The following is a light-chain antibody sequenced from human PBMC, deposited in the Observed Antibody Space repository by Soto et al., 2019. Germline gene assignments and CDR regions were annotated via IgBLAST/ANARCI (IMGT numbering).Light chain of an antibody. V-gene: IGKV3-20*01. Sequence: EIVLTQSPGTLSLSPGERATLSCRASQSITNNFLAWYQQKPGQAPRLLIYGASTTAAVVPDRFSGSGSGTDFTLTITRLEPEDFAVYYCQQYGRSPLMYTFGQGTKLGVK. CDR1: QSITNNF. J-gene: IGKJ2*01. CDR3: QQYGRSPLMYT. CDR2: GAS.